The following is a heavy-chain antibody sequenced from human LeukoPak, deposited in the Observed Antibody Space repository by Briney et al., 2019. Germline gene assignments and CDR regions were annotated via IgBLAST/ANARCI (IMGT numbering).Heavy chain of an antibody. CDR2: VAYDGSSK. D-gene: IGHD1-1*01. Sequence: PGGSLRLSCAASGFTFSSYEINWVRQAPGKGLEWVAFVAYDGSSKYYRDSVKGRFIISKDYSTNTLYLQMDSLRGDDTAVYYCARDGVTRRYNMHFYMDVWGKGTTVTVSS. V-gene: IGHV3-30*03. CDR1: GFTFSSYE. CDR3: ARDGVTRRYNMHFYMDV. J-gene: IGHJ6*03.